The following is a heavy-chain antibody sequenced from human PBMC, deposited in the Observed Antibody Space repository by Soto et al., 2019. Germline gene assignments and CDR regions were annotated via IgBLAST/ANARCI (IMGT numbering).Heavy chain of an antibody. V-gene: IGHV3-9*01. CDR2: ISWNSETI. Sequence: EVQLVESGGGLVHPGRSLRLSCAASGFTVDDYAMHWVRQAPGKGLEWVSGISWNSETIDYADSVKGRFTISRDNAKSSLFLQMNSLRPDDTALYYCAKDMKWGGMTTIHYFDSWGQGTLVTVSS. CDR1: GFTVDDYA. D-gene: IGHD4-17*01. J-gene: IGHJ4*02. CDR3: AKDMKWGGMTTIHYFDS.